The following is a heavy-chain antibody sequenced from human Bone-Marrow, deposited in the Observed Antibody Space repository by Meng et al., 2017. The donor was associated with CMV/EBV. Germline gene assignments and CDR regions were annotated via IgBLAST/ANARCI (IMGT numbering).Heavy chain of an antibody. D-gene: IGHD3-3*01. CDR1: GGSFRGYY. Sequence: GSLRLPCAVYGGSFRGYYWSWIRQPPGKGLEWIGEINHSGSTNYNPSLKSRVTISVDTSKNQFSLKLSSVTAADTAVDYCARGPRITIFGVVNPRVDPWGQGTLVTVSS. CDR2: INHSGST. CDR3: ARGPRITIFGVVNPRVDP. V-gene: IGHV4-34*01. J-gene: IGHJ5*02.